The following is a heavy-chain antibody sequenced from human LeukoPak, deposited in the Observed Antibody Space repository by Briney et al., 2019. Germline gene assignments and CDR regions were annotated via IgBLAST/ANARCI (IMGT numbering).Heavy chain of an antibody. CDR3: ARHPIAHYYESSGLYAFDI. V-gene: IGHV4-59*08. D-gene: IGHD3-22*01. J-gene: IGHJ3*02. CDR2: IYYSGST. Sequence: KPSETLSLTCAVYGGSFSGYYWSWIRQPPGKGLEWIGYIYYSGSTNYNPSLKSRVTISVDTSKNQFSLKLSSVTAADTAVYYCARHPIAHYYESSGLYAFDIWGQGTMVTVSS. CDR1: GGSFSGYY.